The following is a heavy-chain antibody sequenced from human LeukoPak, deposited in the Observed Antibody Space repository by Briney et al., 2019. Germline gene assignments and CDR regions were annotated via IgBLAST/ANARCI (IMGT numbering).Heavy chain of an antibody. D-gene: IGHD5-12*01. J-gene: IGHJ4*02. CDR3: AAGYSGYEYPNC. CDR2: IVFGSGDT. Sequence: SVTVSCKASGFTFTSSAVQWVRQARGQRLEWIGWIVFGSGDTNYAHKFQERVIIIRDMSTRTVYMELSSLTFEDTAVYYCAAGYSGYEYPNCWGQGTLVTVSS. CDR1: GFTFTSSA. V-gene: IGHV1-58*01.